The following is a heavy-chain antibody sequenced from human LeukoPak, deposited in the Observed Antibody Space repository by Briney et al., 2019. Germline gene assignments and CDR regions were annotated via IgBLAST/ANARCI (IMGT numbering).Heavy chain of an antibody. J-gene: IGHJ4*02. CDR2: LSGSGGAT. Sequence: PGGSLRLSCAASGFTFSSYAMSWIRQAPGKGLEWVSGLSGSGGATYYADSVKGRFTISRDNSKNTVYLQMTSLRAEDTAVYYCAKGGYCSGGSCYDDYWGQGTLVTVSS. CDR1: GFTFSSYA. CDR3: AKGGYCSGGSCYDDY. V-gene: IGHV3-23*01. D-gene: IGHD2-15*01.